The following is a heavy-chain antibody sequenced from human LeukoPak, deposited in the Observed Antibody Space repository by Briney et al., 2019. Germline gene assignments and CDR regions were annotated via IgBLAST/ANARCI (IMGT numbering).Heavy chain of an antibody. V-gene: IGHV3-23*01. CDR1: GFTFSSYS. Sequence: GGSLRLSCAASGFTFSSYSMNWVRQAPGKGLEWVSSISGSGDTTYYADSVKGRFTISRDNSKNTLYLQMNSLRAEDTAVYYCAKDNGDYGARSGYHFDYWGQGTLVTVSS. J-gene: IGHJ4*02. D-gene: IGHD4-17*01. CDR2: ISGSGDTT. CDR3: AKDNGDYGARSGYHFDY.